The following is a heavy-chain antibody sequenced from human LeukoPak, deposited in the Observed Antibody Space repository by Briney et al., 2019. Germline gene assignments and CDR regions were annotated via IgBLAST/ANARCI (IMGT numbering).Heavy chain of an antibody. CDR3: ARGGSTDSIHSCGGNCYFLDY. V-gene: IGHV1-2*02. CDR1: GYTFTGNH. D-gene: IGHD2-21*02. Sequence: GASVKVSCKASGYTFTGNHMHWVRQAPGQGPEWMGWINPNSGGTNYAQKFQGRVIMTRDTSISTAYMELSRLGSDDTAVYYCARGGSTDSIHSCGGNCYFLDYWGQGTLVTVSS. J-gene: IGHJ4*02. CDR2: INPNSGGT.